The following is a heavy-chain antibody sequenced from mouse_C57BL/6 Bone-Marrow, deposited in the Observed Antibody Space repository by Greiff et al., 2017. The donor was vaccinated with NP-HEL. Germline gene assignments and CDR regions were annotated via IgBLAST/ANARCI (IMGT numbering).Heavy chain of an antibody. CDR2: ISNGGGST. CDR3: AGPYYGSSYAMDD. J-gene: IGHJ4*01. CDR1: GFTFSDYY. D-gene: IGHD1-1*01. V-gene: IGHV5-12*01. Sequence: DVKLVESGGGLVQPGGSLKLSCAASGFTFSDYYMYWVRQTPEKRLEWVAYISNGGGSTYSPDTVKGRFTISRDNAKNTLYLQMSRLKSEDTAMYYCAGPYYGSSYAMDDWGQGTSVTVSS.